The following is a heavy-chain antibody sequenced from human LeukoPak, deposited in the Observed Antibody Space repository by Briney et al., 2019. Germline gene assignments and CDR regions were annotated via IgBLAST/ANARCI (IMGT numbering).Heavy chain of an antibody. Sequence: PSETLSLTCTVAGDSISSYYWSWIRQSAGKGLEWIGRISITDGTNYAPSLKIRVTMSADASKNQFSLELSSVTAADTAVYYCERIRRNTIDWYADDSWGQGTLVSV. CDR3: ERIRRNTIDWYADDS. J-gene: IGHJ4*02. CDR1: GDSISSYY. V-gene: IGHV4-4*07. D-gene: IGHD3-9*01. CDR2: ISITDGT.